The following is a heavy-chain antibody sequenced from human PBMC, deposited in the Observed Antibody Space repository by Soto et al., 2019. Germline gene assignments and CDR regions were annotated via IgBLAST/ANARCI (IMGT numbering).Heavy chain of an antibody. V-gene: IGHV1-69*01. CDR2: IIPIFGTA. CDR3: ARERGIVGATADNWFDP. Sequence: QVQLVQSGAEVKKPGSSVKVSCKASGGTFSSYAISWVRQAPGQGLEWMGGIIPIFGTANYAQKFQGRVTITADESTSTAYMELSSLRSEDTAVYYCARERGIVGATADNWFDPWGQGTLVTVSS. D-gene: IGHD1-26*01. CDR1: GGTFSSYA. J-gene: IGHJ5*02.